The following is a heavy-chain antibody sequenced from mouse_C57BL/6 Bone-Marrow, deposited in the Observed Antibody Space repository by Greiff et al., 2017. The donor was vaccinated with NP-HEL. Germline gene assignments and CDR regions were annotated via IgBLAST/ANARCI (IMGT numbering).Heavy chain of an antibody. J-gene: IGHJ3*01. V-gene: IGHV1-50*01. CDR1: GYTFTSYW. D-gene: IGHD2-10*02. CDR2: IDPSDSYT. CDR3: AKGYGNYPFAY. Sequence: VKVVESGAELVKPGASVKLSCKASGYTFTSYWMQWVKQRPGQGLEWIGEIDPSDSYTNYNQKFKGKATLTVDTSSSTAYMQLSSLTSEDSAVYYCAKGYGNYPFAYWGQGTLVTVSA.